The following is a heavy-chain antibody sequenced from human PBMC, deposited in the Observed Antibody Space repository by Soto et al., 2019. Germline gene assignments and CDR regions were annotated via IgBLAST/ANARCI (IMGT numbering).Heavy chain of an antibody. Sequence: GGPLRLSCAASGITFRNFLMEWVRQTPGKGLEWVALVSDDGNNKYYAASVKGRFTISRENSKNTLYLQMNSLRPEDTAVYYCAKVHTGWSRGIDYWGQGTVVTVSS. CDR3: AKVHTGWSRGIDY. V-gene: IGHV3-30*04. CDR1: GITFRNFL. D-gene: IGHD6-19*01. J-gene: IGHJ4*02. CDR2: VSDDGNNK.